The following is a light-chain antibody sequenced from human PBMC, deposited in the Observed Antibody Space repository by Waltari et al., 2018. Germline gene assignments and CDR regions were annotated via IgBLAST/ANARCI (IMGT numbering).Light chain of an antibody. Sequence: DIVMTQSPLFLPVTPGEPASISCRSSQSLLHSNGYTFLDWYLQKPGQPPQLLIYMVSNRASGVPDRFSGSGSGTDFTLKISRVEAEDVGIYYCMQARQTPWTFGQGTRVEIK. CDR2: MVS. CDR3: MQARQTPWT. CDR1: QSLLHSNGYTF. J-gene: IGKJ1*01. V-gene: IGKV2-28*01.